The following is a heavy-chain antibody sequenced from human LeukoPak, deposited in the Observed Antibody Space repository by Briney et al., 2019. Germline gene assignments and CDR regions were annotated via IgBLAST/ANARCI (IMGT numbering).Heavy chain of an antibody. CDR2: IIPIFGTA. V-gene: IGHV1-69*05. D-gene: IGHD3-16*01. CDR1: GGTFSSHA. J-gene: IGHJ4*02. CDR3: ARGGSGGLFGYYFAY. Sequence: SVKVSCKASGGTFSSHAISWVRHAPGQGLGWMGRIIPIFGTANYAQKFRGRVTITTDDSTSTAYMELSSMRSEDNAVYYCARGGSGGLFGYYFAYWGQGTLVTVSS.